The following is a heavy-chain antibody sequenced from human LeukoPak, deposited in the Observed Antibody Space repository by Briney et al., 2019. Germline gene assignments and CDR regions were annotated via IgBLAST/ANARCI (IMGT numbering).Heavy chain of an antibody. Sequence: ASVKVSCKASGYTFTSYDINRVRQATGQGLEWMGWMNPNSGNTGYAQKFQGRVTMTRNTSISTAYMELSSLRSEDTAVYYCARGPNYYDSSGYYVPPYYYGMDVWGQGTTVTVSS. V-gene: IGHV1-8*01. D-gene: IGHD3-22*01. CDR1: GYTFTSYD. J-gene: IGHJ6*02. CDR3: ARGPNYYDSSGYYVPPYYYGMDV. CDR2: MNPNSGNT.